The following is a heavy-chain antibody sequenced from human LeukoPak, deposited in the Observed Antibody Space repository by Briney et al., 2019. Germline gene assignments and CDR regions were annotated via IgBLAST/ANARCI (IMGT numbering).Heavy chain of an antibody. CDR3: AREPKYTIFGGHWFDP. V-gene: IGHV1-69*04. Sequence: ASVKVSCKASGGTFSSYAISWVRQAPGQGLEWMGRIIPILGIANYAQKFQGRVTITADKSTSTAYMELSSLRSEDTAVYYCAREPKYTIFGGHWFDPWGQGTLVTVSS. CDR1: GGTFSSYA. J-gene: IGHJ5*02. CDR2: IIPILGIA. D-gene: IGHD3-3*01.